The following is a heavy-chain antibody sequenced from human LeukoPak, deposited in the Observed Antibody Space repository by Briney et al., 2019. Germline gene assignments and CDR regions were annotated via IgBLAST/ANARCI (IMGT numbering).Heavy chain of an antibody. V-gene: IGHV4-31*03. Sequence: PSETLSLTCSVSGGSISSGGYYWNWIRQHPGKGLEWLGYTYDSGSTYYNPSLESRVIISIDTSKNQFSLKLTSVTAADSAIYYCARERTYGKLRGVGYWGTGTLVTVSS. CDR2: TYDSGST. CDR3: ARERTYGKLRGVGY. D-gene: IGHD1-7*01. CDR1: GGSISSGGYY. J-gene: IGHJ4*02.